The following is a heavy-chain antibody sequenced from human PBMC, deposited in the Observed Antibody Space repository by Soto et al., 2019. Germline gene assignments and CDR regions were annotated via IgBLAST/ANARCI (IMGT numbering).Heavy chain of an antibody. J-gene: IGHJ3*02. CDR1: GFTFSDYY. V-gene: IGHV3-11*01. CDR3: ARRATMVTSNRAFDI. Sequence: QVQLVESGGGLVKPGGSLRLSCAASGFTFSDYYMSWIRQAPGKGQEWVSYISSSGSTIYYADSVKGRFTISRDNAKNSLYLQMNSLRAEDTTVYYCARRATMVTSNRAFDIWGQGTMVTVSS. D-gene: IGHD3-10*01. CDR2: ISSSGSTI.